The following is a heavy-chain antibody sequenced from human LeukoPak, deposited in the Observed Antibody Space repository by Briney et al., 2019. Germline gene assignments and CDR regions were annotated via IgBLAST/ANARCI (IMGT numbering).Heavy chain of an antibody. CDR3: VRRGPTTVTTHDAFDI. CDR1: GFTFSSYS. J-gene: IGHJ3*02. V-gene: IGHV3-48*04. D-gene: IGHD4-17*01. CDR2: ISGPSNTI. Sequence: GGSPRLSCAASGFTFSSYSMNWVRQAPGKGLDWLSYISGPSNTIYYADSVKGRFTISRDNARNSVYLQMNSLRAGDTAVYYCVRRGPTTVTTHDAFDIWGQGTMVTVSS.